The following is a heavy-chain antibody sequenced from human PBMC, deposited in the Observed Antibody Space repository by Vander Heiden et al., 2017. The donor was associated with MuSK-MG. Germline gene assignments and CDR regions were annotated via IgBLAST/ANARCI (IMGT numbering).Heavy chain of an antibody. CDR2: ISSSSSYT. J-gene: IGHJ4*02. D-gene: IGHD3-10*01. CDR1: GFTFSDHY. CDR3: ARANYYGSGSYYYFDY. Sequence: QVQLVESGGGLVKPGGSLRLSCAASGFTFSDHYRAWIRQAPGKGLEWVSYISSSSSYTNYADSVKGRFTISRDNAKNSLYLQMNSLRAEDTAVYYCARANYYGSGSYYYFDYWGQGTLVTVSS. V-gene: IGHV3-11*06.